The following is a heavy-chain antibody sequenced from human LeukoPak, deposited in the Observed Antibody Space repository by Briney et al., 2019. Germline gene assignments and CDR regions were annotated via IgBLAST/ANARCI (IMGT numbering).Heavy chain of an antibody. Sequence: GGSLRLSCAASGFTFSSSAMQWVRQAPGKGLEWLAVFSRDGINTYYTDSVKGLFTISRDNSKNIFYLQMNSLRIEDTAIYYCATGKLDASGFDFMLPFWGQGTLVSVSS. V-gene: IGHV3-30*10. CDR1: GFTFSSSA. D-gene: IGHD5-12*01. CDR2: FSRDGINT. J-gene: IGHJ4*02. CDR3: ATGKLDASGFDFMLPF.